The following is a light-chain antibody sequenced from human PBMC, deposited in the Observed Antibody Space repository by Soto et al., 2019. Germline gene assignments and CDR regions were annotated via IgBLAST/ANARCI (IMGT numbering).Light chain of an antibody. V-gene: IGKV3-15*01. CDR2: GAS. J-gene: IGKJ1*01. Sequence: ETVMTQSPATLSVSPGERATLSCRASQSVRSNLAWYQQKPGQAPRLLIYGASTRATGIPARFSGSGSGTEFTLTISSLQSEDFAVYYCQQYSNWPPGTFGQGTKVDIK. CDR1: QSVRSN. CDR3: QQYSNWPPGT.